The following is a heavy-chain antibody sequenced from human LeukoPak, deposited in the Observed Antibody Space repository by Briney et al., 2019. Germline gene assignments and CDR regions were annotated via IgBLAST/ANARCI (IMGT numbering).Heavy chain of an antibody. CDR1: GYTFTDYY. J-gene: IGHJ5*02. Sequence: ASVKLSCKASGYTFTDYYMHWVRQAPGQGLEWMGWVNPKSGGTNYAQEFQGRVTMTRDTSISTAYMDLSRLRSDDTAVYYCARFAAMPAWGQGTLVTVSS. V-gene: IGHV1-2*02. D-gene: IGHD2-2*01. CDR3: ARFAAMPA. CDR2: VNPKSGGT.